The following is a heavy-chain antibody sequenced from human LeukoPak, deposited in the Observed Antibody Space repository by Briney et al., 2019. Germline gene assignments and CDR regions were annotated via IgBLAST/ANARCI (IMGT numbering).Heavy chain of an antibody. J-gene: IGHJ3*02. CDR3: AKDLRVVVAATPGSGTTDAFDI. V-gene: IGHV3-23*01. CDR1: GFTFSSYA. CDR2: ISGSGGST. D-gene: IGHD2-15*01. Sequence: GGSLRLSCAASGFTFSSYAMSWVRQAPGKVLEWVSAISGSGGSTYYADSVKGRFTISRDNSKNTLYLQMNSLRAEDTAVYYCAKDLRVVVAATPGSGTTDAFDIWGQGTMVTVSS.